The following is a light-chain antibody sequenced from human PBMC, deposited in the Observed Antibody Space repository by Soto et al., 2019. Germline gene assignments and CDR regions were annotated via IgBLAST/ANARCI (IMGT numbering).Light chain of an antibody. Sequence: QSVLTQPASVSGSPGQSITISCTGTSSDVGAYNYVSWYQHHPGKAPKLMIYEGSKRPSGVSNRFSGSKSGNTASLTISGLQAEDEADYYCCSYAGSSTLFVFGTGTKV. V-gene: IGLV2-23*01. CDR3: CSYAGSSTLFV. CDR1: SSDVGAYNY. J-gene: IGLJ1*01. CDR2: EGS.